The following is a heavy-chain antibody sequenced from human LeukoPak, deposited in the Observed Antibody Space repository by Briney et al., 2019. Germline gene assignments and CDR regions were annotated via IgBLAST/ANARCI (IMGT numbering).Heavy chain of an antibody. CDR2: IRYDGSNK. Sequence: GGSLRLSCAASGFTFSSYGMHWVRQAPGKGLEWVAFIRYDGSNKYYADSVKGRFTTSRDNSKNTLYLQMNSLRAEDTAVYYCAKDRITMVRGVTVPLDYWGQGTLVTVSS. J-gene: IGHJ4*02. CDR3: AKDRITMVRGVTVPLDY. CDR1: GFTFSSYG. D-gene: IGHD3-10*01. V-gene: IGHV3-30*02.